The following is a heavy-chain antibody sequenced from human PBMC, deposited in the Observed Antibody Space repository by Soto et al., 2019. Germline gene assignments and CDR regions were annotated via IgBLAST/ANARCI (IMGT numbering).Heavy chain of an antibody. CDR3: ARLVVVPAAIISYWFDP. D-gene: IGHD2-2*02. CDR1: GGSISSYY. Sequence: SETLSLTCTVSGGSISSYYWSWIRQPPGKGLEWIGYIYYSGSTNYNPSLKSRVTISVDTSKNQFSLKLSSVTAADTAVYYCARLVVVPAAIISYWFDPWGQGTLVTSPQ. J-gene: IGHJ5*02. CDR2: IYYSGST. V-gene: IGHV4-59*08.